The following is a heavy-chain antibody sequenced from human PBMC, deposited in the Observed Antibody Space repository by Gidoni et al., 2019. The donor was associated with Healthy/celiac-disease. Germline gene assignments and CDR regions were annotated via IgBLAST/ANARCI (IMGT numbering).Heavy chain of an antibody. CDR3: ARDLQGRVVPAAINWFDP. J-gene: IGHJ5*02. D-gene: IGHD2-2*01. V-gene: IGHV1-18*01. CDR1: GYTFTSYG. Sequence: QVQLVQSGAEVKKPGASVKVSCTASGYTFTSYGISWVRQAPGQGLEWMGWISAYNGNTNYAQKLQGRVTMTTDTSTSTAYMELRSLRSDDTAVYYCARDLQGRVVPAAINWFDPWGQGTLVTVSS. CDR2: ISAYNGNT.